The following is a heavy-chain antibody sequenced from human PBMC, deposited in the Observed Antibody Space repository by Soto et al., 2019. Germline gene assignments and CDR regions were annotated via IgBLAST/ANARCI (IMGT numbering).Heavy chain of an antibody. CDR3: VRRTRATLPFWVFDL. CDR2: MNSGGTT. V-gene: IGHV4-39*02. D-gene: IGHD1-1*01. Sequence: QLQLQESGPGLVKPSETLSLTCTVSGGSISSNNFFWGWIRKPPGKGLKWIGSMNSGGTTYYNPSLKSRVTITVDASQNHFSLKLTSVTAADTAVYYWVRRTRATLPFWVFDLWGRGTLVTVSS. J-gene: IGHJ2*01. CDR1: GGSISSNNFF.